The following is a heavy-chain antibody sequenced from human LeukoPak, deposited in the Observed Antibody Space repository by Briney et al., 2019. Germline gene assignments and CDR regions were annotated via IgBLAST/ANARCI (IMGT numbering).Heavy chain of an antibody. D-gene: IGHD6-19*01. CDR1: GFTFSHYA. Sequence: PGGSLRLSCAGSGFTFSHYAMHWVRQAPGKGLEWVAVISYDGSNKYFADSVKGRFTISRDNSKNTLYLQMNRLRTEDTAVYYCAKGEIAVAGQFDNWGQGTLVTVSS. V-gene: IGHV3-30*18. J-gene: IGHJ4*02. CDR2: ISYDGSNK. CDR3: AKGEIAVAGQFDN.